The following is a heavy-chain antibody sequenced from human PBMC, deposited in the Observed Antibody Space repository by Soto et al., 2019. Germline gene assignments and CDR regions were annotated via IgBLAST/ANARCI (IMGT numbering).Heavy chain of an antibody. CDR2: ISAYNGNT. Sequence: QVQLVQSGAEVKKPGASVKVSCKASGYSFTSYGISWVRQAPGQGLEWMGWISAYNGNTNYAQKMQGRVTMTTDTYTSAAYVERRSLRSDGTVVYYCAREAGGVEVPIATRGGDYWGQGTLVTVSS. J-gene: IGHJ4*02. CDR3: AREAGGVEVPIATRGGDY. CDR1: GYSFTSYG. D-gene: IGHD2-2*01. V-gene: IGHV1-18*01.